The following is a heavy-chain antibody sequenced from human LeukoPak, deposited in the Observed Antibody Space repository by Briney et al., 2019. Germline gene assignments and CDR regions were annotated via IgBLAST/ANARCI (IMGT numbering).Heavy chain of an antibody. CDR1: GGSISSSSYY. CDR3: ARIRTTVTSPWY. J-gene: IGHJ4*02. Sequence: SETLSLTCTVSGGSISSSSYYWGWIRQPPGKGLEWIGSIYYSGSTYYNPSLKSRVTISVDTSKNQFSLKLSSVTAADTAVYYCARIRTTVTSPWYWGQGTLVTVSS. CDR2: IYYSGST. V-gene: IGHV4-39*01. D-gene: IGHD4-17*01.